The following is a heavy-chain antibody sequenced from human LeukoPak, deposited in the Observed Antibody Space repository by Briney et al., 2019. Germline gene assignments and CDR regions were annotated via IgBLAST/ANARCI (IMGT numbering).Heavy chain of an antibody. D-gene: IGHD4-17*01. CDR1: GGTFSSYA. CDR2: IIPIFGTA. V-gene: IGHV1-69*05. CDR3: ARVTTTDSNNFDY. J-gene: IGHJ4*02. Sequence: SVKVSCKASGGTFSSYAISWVRQAPGQGLEWMGGIIPIFGTANYAQKFQGRVTVTTDESTSTAYMELSSLRSEDTAVYYCARVTTTDSNNFDYWGQGTLVTVSS.